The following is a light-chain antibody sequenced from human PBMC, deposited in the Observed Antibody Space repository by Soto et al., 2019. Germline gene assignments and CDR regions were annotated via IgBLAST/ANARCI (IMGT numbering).Light chain of an antibody. CDR1: QSGNNNY. CDR2: GAS. CDR3: QQYGSSYT. V-gene: IGKV3-20*01. Sequence: EIVLTQSPGTLSLSPGERATLSCRASQSGNNNYLAWYQQKPGQPPRLLIYGASSRAIGIPDRFSGGGSGTDFTLTISRLEPEDFAVYYCQQYGSSYTFGPGTKVDIK. J-gene: IGKJ3*01.